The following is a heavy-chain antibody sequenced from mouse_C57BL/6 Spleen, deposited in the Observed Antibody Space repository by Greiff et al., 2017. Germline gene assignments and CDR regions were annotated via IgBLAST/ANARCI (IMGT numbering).Heavy chain of an antibody. D-gene: IGHD4-1*01. J-gene: IGHJ2*01. V-gene: IGHV5-4*03. CDR1: GFTFSSYA. CDR2: ISDGGSYT. CDR3: ARGGLLGLDY. Sequence: EVKLMESGGGLVKPGGSLKLSCAASGFTFSSYAMSWVRQTPEKRLEWVATISDGGSYTYYPDNVKGRFTISRDNAKNNLYLQMSHLKSEDTAMYYCARGGLLGLDYWGQGTTLTVSS.